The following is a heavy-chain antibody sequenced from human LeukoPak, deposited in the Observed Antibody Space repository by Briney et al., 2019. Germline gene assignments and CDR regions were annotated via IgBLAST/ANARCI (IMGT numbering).Heavy chain of an antibody. CDR3: ARDDGAHYYDSSGYYGWFDP. Sequence: EASVKVSCKAFGYTFTSYAMNWVRQAPGQGLEWMGWINTNTGNPTYAQGFTGRFVFSLDTSVSTAYLQISSLKAEDTAVYYCARDDGAHYYDSSGYYGWFDPWGQGTLVTVSS. V-gene: IGHV7-4-1*02. CDR1: GYTFTSYA. CDR2: INTNTGNP. J-gene: IGHJ5*02. D-gene: IGHD3-22*01.